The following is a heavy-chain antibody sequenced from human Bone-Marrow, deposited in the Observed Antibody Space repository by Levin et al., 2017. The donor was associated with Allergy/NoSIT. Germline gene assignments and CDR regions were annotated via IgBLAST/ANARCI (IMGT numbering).Heavy chain of an antibody. Sequence: GESLKISCAASGSTFSDYSMNWVRQAPGKGLEWISYISSSGSTIYYADSVKGRFSISRDKAKNSLYLQMNSLRAEDTAVYYCARDDLGVIYYYGMDVWGQGTTVTVSS. CDR2: ISSSGSTI. D-gene: IGHD3-3*01. J-gene: IGHJ6*02. CDR1: GSTFSDYS. CDR3: ARDDLGVIYYYGMDV. V-gene: IGHV3-48*01.